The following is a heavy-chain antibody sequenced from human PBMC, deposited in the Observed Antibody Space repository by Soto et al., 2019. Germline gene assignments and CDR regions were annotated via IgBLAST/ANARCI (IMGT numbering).Heavy chain of an antibody. V-gene: IGHV1-2*04. D-gene: IGHD6-13*01. CDR2: XXPNSCGT. CDR1: GYTFTGYY. J-gene: IGHJ6*02. Sequence: QVQLVQSGAEVKKPGASVKVSCKASGYTFTGYYMHWVXXXXXXXXXXXXXXXPNSCGTNYAQKFQGWVTMTRDTSISTAYMELSRLRSDDTAVYYGAXTXXAAAGNQDYYYYGMDVWGQGTTVTVSS. CDR3: AXTXXAAAGNQDYYYYGMDV.